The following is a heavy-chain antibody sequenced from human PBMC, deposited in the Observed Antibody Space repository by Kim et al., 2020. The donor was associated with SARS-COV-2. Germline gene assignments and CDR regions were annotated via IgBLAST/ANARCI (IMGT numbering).Heavy chain of an antibody. V-gene: IGHV1-18*01. CDR3: ARGASVLLWFGELLYSGSEVSGAFDI. J-gene: IGHJ3*02. D-gene: IGHD3-10*01. CDR1: GYTFTSYG. Sequence: ASVKVSCKASGYTFTSYGISWVRQAPGQGLEWMGWISAYNGNTNYAQKLQGRVTMTTDTSTSTAYMELRRLRSNDTAVYYCARGASVLLWFGELLYSGSEVSGAFDIWGQGTMVTVSS. CDR2: ISAYNGNT.